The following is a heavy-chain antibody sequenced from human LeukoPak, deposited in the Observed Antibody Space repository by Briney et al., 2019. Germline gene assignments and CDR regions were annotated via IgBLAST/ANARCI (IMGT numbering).Heavy chain of an antibody. CDR3: AREGDIVVVPGATPTPRVFDY. D-gene: IGHD2-2*02. Sequence: SVKVSCKASGGTFSSYTISWVRQAPGQGLEWMGRIIPILGIANYAQKFQGRVTITADKSTSTAYMELSSLRSENTAVYYCAREGDIVVVPGATPTPRVFDYWGQGTLVTVSS. CDR1: GGTFSSYT. CDR2: IIPILGIA. J-gene: IGHJ4*02. V-gene: IGHV1-69*04.